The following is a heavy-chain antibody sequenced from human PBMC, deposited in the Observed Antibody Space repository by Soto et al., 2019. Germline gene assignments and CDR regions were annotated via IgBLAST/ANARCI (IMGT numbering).Heavy chain of an antibody. CDR2: IHYSGST. CDR3: ARSYYGSGSYYENWFDP. Sequence: SETLSLTCTVSGGSISSYDWSWIRQPPGKGLEWIAYIHYSGSTNYNPSLKSRVTTSVDTSENQFSLRLSSVTAADTAVYFCARSYYGSGSYYENWFDPWGRESWSPSPQ. D-gene: IGHD3-10*01. V-gene: IGHV4-59*01. CDR1: GGSISSYD. J-gene: IGHJ5*02.